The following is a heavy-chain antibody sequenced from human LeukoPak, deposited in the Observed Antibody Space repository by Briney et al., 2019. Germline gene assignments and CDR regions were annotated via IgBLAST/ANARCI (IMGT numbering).Heavy chain of an antibody. J-gene: IGHJ5*02. V-gene: IGHV3-30*19. D-gene: IGHD3-22*01. CDR2: ISYDGSNK. Sequence: PGGSLRLSCAASGFTFSSYGVHWVRQAPGKGLEWVAVISYDGSNKYYADSVKGRFTISRDNSKNTLYLQMNSLRAEDTAVYYCARDQTTYYYDSSGYYYHWGQGTLVTVSS. CDR1: GFTFSSYG. CDR3: ARDQTTYYYDSSGYYYH.